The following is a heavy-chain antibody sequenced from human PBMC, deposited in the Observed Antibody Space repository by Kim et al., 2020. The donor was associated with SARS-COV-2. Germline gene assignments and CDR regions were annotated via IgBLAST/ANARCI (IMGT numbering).Heavy chain of an antibody. CDR3: ARIRGVAALNSFLDY. CDR1: GGSISSSSYY. J-gene: IGHJ4*02. D-gene: IGHD1-20*01. CDR2: IYYSGST. Sequence: SETLSLTCTVSGGSISSSSYYWGWIRQPPGKGLEWIGSIYYSGSTYYNPSLKSRVTISVDTSKNQFSLKLSSVTAADTAVYYCARIRGVAALNSFLDYWGQGTLVTVSS. V-gene: IGHV4-39*07.